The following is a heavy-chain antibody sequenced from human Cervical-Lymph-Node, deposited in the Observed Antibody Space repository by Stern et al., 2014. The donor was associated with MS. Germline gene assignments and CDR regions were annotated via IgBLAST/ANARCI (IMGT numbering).Heavy chain of an antibody. CDR3: ARGAAYFDY. CDR2: IYYSGST. V-gene: IGHV4-61*01. Sequence: QVQLQESGPGLVKPSETLSLTCTVSGGSVSSGSYYWSWIRQPPGQGLEWIGYIYYSGSTNYNPSLKSRVTISVDTSKNQFSLKLSSVTAADTAVYYCARGAAYFDYWGQGTLVTVSS. CDR1: GGSVSSGSYY. J-gene: IGHJ4*02. D-gene: IGHD3-16*01.